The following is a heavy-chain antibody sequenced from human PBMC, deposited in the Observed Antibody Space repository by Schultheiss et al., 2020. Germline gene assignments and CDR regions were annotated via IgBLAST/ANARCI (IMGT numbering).Heavy chain of an antibody. Sequence: SETLSLTCAVYGGSFSGYYWSWIRQPPGKGLEWIGEINHSGSTNYNPSLKSRVTISVDTSKNQFSLKLSSVTAADTAVYYCTRSWSSVTTAEIDYWVQGTLVTVSS. V-gene: IGHV4-34*01. CDR1: GGSFSGYY. CDR3: TRSWSSVTTAEIDY. J-gene: IGHJ4*02. D-gene: IGHD4-17*01. CDR2: INHSGST.